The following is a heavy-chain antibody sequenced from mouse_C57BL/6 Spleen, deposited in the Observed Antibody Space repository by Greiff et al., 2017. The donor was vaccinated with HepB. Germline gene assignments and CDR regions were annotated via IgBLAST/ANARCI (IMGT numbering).Heavy chain of an antibody. CDR1: GYTFTSYW. CDR3: ARERDYGNRYFDV. CDR2: IDPSDSYT. V-gene: IGHV1-59*01. J-gene: IGHJ1*03. Sequence: QVQLQQPGAELVRPGTSVKLSCKASGYTFTSYWIHWVKQRPGQGLEWIGVIDPSDSYTNYNQKFKGKATLTVDTSSSTAYMQLSSLTSEDSAVYYCARERDYGNRYFDVWGTGTTVTVSS. D-gene: IGHD2-1*01.